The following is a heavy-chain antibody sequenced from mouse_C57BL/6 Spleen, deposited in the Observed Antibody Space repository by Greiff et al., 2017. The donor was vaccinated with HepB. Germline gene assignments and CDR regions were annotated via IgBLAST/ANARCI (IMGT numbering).Heavy chain of an antibody. Sequence: QVQLQQSGPGLVAPSQRLSITCTVSGFSLTSYGVDWVRQSPGKGLEWLGVIWGVGSTNYNSALKSRLSISKDNSKSQVFLKMNSLQTDDTAMYYCARSYYGSSYDYYAMDYWGQGTSVTVSS. J-gene: IGHJ4*01. V-gene: IGHV2-6*01. CDR2: IWGVGST. CDR3: ARSYYGSSYDYYAMDY. CDR1: GFSLTSYG. D-gene: IGHD1-1*01.